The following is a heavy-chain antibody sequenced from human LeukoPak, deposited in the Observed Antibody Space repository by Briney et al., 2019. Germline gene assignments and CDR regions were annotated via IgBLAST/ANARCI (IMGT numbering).Heavy chain of an antibody. J-gene: IGHJ4*02. D-gene: IGHD6-19*01. CDR2: ISYDGSNK. CDR1: GFTFSSYG. Sequence: TGGSLRLSCATSGFTFSSYGMHWVRQAPGKGLEWVAVISYDGSNKYYADSVKGRFTISRDNSKNTLYLQMNSLRAEDTAVYYCARDWGIAVAGIDYWGQGTLVTVSS. CDR3: ARDWGIAVAGIDY. V-gene: IGHV3-30*03.